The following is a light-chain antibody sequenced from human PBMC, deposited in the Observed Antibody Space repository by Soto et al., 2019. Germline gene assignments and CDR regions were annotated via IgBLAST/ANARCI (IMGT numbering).Light chain of an antibody. V-gene: IGKV3-15*01. J-gene: IGKJ1*01. CDR1: QSVGSS. CDR2: GGT. Sequence: EILMTQSPATLSVSPGERATLSCRASQSVGSSLAWYQQKPGQAPRLLIYGGTTRATGIPARFSGTGSGTELTPTIRSLQSEDFAIYYCQQYQNWPRTFGQGTKVEIK. CDR3: QQYQNWPRT.